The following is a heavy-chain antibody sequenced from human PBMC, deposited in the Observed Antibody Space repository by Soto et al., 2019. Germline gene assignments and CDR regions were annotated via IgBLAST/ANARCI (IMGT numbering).Heavy chain of an antibody. J-gene: IGHJ4*02. V-gene: IGHV4-39*02. CDR1: GGSINSNNYY. CDR3: AKVVVAATRHTDFDS. D-gene: IGHD2-15*01. Sequence: SGALSLTCTVSGGSINSNNYYWAWIRQPPGKGLAWIASIYYDGSTYYNPSLKSRVSISVDTSKNRFSLKLSSATAADTAVYYCAKVVVAATRHTDFDSWGQGTLVTVSS. CDR2: IYYDGST.